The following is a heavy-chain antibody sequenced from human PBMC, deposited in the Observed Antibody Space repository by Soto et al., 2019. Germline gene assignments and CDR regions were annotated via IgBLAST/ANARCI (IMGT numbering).Heavy chain of an antibody. D-gene: IGHD3-22*01. Sequence: ASVKVSCKASGYTFTSYGISWVRQAPGQGLEWMGWISAYNGNTNYAQKLQGRVTMTTDTSTSTAYMELRSLRSDDTAVYYCARDPSPLHYYDSRGYFDYWGQGSLVTVSS. CDR3: ARDPSPLHYYDSRGYFDY. CDR1: GYTFTSYG. CDR2: ISAYNGNT. V-gene: IGHV1-18*01. J-gene: IGHJ4*02.